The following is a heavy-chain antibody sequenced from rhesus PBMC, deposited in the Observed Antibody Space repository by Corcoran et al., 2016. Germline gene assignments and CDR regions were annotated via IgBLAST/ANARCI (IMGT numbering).Heavy chain of an antibody. J-gene: IGHJ4*01. CDR2: IYGCGGST. CDR3: ARCDYYADFDY. Sequence: QVQLQESGPGLVKPSETLSLTCAVSGGSISSNYWSWIRQPPGKGLELIGRIYGCGGSTDYKPSLKSRVTIPTDTSKNQFSLKLSSVTAADTAVYYCARCDYYADFDYWGQGVLVTVSS. V-gene: IGHV4-160*01. D-gene: IGHD3-22*01. CDR1: GGSISSNY.